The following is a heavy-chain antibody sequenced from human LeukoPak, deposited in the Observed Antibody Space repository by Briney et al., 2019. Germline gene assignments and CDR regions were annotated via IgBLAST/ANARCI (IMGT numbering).Heavy chain of an antibody. CDR1: GFTFSSYA. CDR3: AKVPLYDILTGPSLGNAFDI. CDR2: ISGSGGST. D-gene: IGHD3-9*01. V-gene: IGHV3-23*01. Sequence: PGGSLRLSCAASGFTFSSYAMSWVRQAPGKGLEWVSAISGSGGSTYYADSVKGRFTISRDNSKNTLYLQMNSLRAEDTAVYYCAKVPLYDILTGPSLGNAFDIWGQGTMVTVSS. J-gene: IGHJ3*02.